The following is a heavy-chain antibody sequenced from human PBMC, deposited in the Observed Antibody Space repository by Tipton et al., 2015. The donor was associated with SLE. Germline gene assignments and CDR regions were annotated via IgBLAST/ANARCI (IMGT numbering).Heavy chain of an antibody. CDR3: GRLREVCRWDSGDERPIAIDH. CDR2: IYYSGSN. J-gene: IGHJ4*02. V-gene: IGHV4-61*01. CDR1: GGSVSSGSYY. D-gene: IGHD5-12*01. Sequence: GSLRLSCTVSGGSVSSGSYYWAWIRQPPGKGPEWIGTIYYSGSNNYNPSLKSRVIISIDTSKKQFSLRLTSVTAGDTAVYYCGRLREVCRWDSGDERPIAIDHWGQGALVTVSS.